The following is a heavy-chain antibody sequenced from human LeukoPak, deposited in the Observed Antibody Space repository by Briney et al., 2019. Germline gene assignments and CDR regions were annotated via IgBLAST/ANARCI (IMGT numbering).Heavy chain of an antibody. CDR1: GFTFDDYA. V-gene: IGHV3-23*01. Sequence: GGSLRLSCAASGFTFDDYAMHWVRQAPGKGLEWVSAISGNGGNTYYAASVKGRFTISRDNSKNTLYLQMNSLRAEDTAVYYCAKAGGGNWFGPWAQGTLVTVSS. J-gene: IGHJ5*02. D-gene: IGHD3-10*01. CDR2: ISGNGGNT. CDR3: AKAGGGNWFGP.